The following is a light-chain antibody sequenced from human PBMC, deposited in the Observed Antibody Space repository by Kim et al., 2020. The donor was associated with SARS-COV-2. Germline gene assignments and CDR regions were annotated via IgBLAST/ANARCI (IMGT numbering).Light chain of an antibody. CDR2: SNN. CDR1: SSNIGAGFD. V-gene: IGLV1-40*01. CDR3: QSFDSTLNTYV. Sequence: RGTISCTGSSSNIGAGFDVHWYQRLPGTAPKFLIYSNNNRPSGVPDRFSVSKSGTSASLAITGLQAEDEADYYCQSFDSTLNTYVFGPGTKVTVL. J-gene: IGLJ1*01.